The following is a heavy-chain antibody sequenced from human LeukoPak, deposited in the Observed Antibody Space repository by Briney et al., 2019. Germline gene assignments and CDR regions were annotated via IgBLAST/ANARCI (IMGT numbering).Heavy chain of an antibody. V-gene: IGHV3-74*01. CDR3: ACDRDYYDSSGYYNY. Sequence: GGSLRLSCAASGFTFSSYSMNWVRQAPGKGLEWVSRINSDGSGTIYADSVQGRFTISRDNAKNTLYLQMNSLRAEDTAVYYCACDRDYYDSSGYYNYWGQGTLVTVSS. CDR1: GFTFSSYS. D-gene: IGHD3-22*01. J-gene: IGHJ4*02. CDR2: INSDGSGT.